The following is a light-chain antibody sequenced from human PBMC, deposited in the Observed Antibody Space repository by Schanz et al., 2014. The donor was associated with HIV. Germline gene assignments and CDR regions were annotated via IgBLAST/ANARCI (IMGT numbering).Light chain of an antibody. CDR2: DVN. J-gene: IGLJ2*01. V-gene: IGLV2-14*03. CDR3: NSYTRTSTPV. CDR1: SNDVGGYNF. Sequence: QSALTQPASVSGSPGQSITISCTGTSNDVGGYNFVSWYQQHPGKAPKLMIYDVNIRPSGVSNRFSGSKSGNTASLTISGLQAEDEADYYCNSYTRTSTPVFGGGTKVTVL.